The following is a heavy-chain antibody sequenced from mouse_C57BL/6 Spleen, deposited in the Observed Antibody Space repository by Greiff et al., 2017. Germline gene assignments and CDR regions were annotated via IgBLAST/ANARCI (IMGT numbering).Heavy chain of an antibody. J-gene: IGHJ4*01. V-gene: IGHV1-58*01. D-gene: IGHD1-1*01. CDR1: GYTFTSYG. CDR3: ARRDTTVDYAMDY. Sequence: VQLQQSGAELVRPGSSVKMSCKTSGYTFTSYGITWVKQRPGQGLEWIGYIYIGNGYTEYNEKFKGKATLTSDTSSSTAYMQRSSLTAGDSAIYFWARRDTTVDYAMDYWGQGTSVTVSS. CDR2: IYIGNGYT.